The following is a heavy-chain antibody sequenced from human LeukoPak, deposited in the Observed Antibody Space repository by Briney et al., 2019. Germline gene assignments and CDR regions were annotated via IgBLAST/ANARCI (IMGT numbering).Heavy chain of an antibody. Sequence: GASVKVSCKASGYTFTSYDINWVRQATGQGLEWMGWMNPNSGNTGYAQKFQGRVTMTRNTSISTAYMELSSLRSEDTAVYYCATTITHSGSYFWFDPWGQGTLVTVSS. D-gene: IGHD1-26*01. CDR2: MNPNSGNT. CDR3: ATTITHSGSYFWFDP. V-gene: IGHV1-8*01. CDR1: GYTFTSYD. J-gene: IGHJ5*02.